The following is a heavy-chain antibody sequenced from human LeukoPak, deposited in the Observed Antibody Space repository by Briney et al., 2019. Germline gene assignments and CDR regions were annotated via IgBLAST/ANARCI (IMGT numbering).Heavy chain of an antibody. V-gene: IGHV1-8*02. CDR1: GYTFTSHD. CDR2: MNPNSGNT. D-gene: IGHD2-15*01. CDR3: ARVNCSGGSCYSDFDY. J-gene: IGHJ4*02. Sequence: ASVKVSCKASGYTFTSHDINWVRQATGQGLEWMGWMNPNSGNTGYAQKFQGRVTMTRNTSISTVYMELSSLRSEDTAVYFCARVNCSGGSCYSDFDYWGQGTLVTVSS.